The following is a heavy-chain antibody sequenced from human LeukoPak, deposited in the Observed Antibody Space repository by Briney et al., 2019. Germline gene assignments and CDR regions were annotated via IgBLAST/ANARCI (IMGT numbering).Heavy chain of an antibody. CDR3: ATYRTSYYSGWPAFGY. J-gene: IGHJ4*02. CDR1: GYSFSNSW. V-gene: IGHV5-51*01. Sequence: GGSLKISFKGSGYSFSNSWIGWVRQMPGKGLEYMGIFYPVDSDTRYSPSFQGQVTISADKSISTAFLQWRGLKPSDTGIYYCATYRTSYYSGWPAFGYWGQGTLVTVSS. D-gene: IGHD5-12*01. CDR2: FYPVDSDT.